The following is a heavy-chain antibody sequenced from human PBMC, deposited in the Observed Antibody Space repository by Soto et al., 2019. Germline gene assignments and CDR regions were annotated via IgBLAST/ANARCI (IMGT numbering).Heavy chain of an antibody. CDR2: IYSGGST. V-gene: IGHV3-53*01. D-gene: IGHD5-18*01. J-gene: IGHJ4*02. CDR3: ARGRASYGYDFDY. CDR1: GFSVSSSY. Sequence: GGSLRLSCAASGFSVSSSYMSWVRQAPGKGLEWVSVIYSGGSTYYADSVKGRFTVSRDNSKNTLYLQMNSLRAEDTAVYYCARGRASYGYDFDYWGQGTLVTVSS.